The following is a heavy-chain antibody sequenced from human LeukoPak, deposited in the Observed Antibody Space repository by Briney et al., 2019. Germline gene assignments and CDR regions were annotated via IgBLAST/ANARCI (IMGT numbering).Heavy chain of an antibody. V-gene: IGHV7-4-1*02. CDR3: ARATRRQHYYGSGPGY. CDR1: GYTFTSYA. J-gene: IGHJ4*02. D-gene: IGHD3-10*01. CDR2: INTNTGNP. Sequence: ASVKVSCKASGYTFTSYAMNWVRQAPGQGLEWMGLINTNTGNPTYAQGFTGRFVFSLDTSVSTAYLQISSLKAEDTAVYYCARATRRQHYYGSGPGYWGQGTLVTVSS.